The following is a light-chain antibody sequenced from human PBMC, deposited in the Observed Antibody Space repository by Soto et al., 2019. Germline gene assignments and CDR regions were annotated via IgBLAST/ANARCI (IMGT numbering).Light chain of an antibody. CDR1: NIGSKS. J-gene: IGLJ1*01. Sequence: SYELTQPPSVSVAPGKTARITCGGNNIGSKSVHWYQQKPGQAPVLVIYYDSDRPSGIPERFSGSNSGNTATLTISRVEAGDEADYYCQVWDSSSIHYVFGTGTNVTVL. CDR3: QVWDSSSIHYV. V-gene: IGLV3-21*04. CDR2: YDS.